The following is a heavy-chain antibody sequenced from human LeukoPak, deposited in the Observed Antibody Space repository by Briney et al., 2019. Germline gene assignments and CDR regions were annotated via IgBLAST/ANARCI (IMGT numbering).Heavy chain of an antibody. D-gene: IGHD6-19*01. CDR1: GGSISSYY. CDR2: IYYSGST. CDR3: ARGGGWSPYYLDY. Sequence: SETLSLTCSVSGGSISSYYWSWIRQPPWKGLEWIGDIYYSGSTNYNPSLKSRVTISVDTSKNQFSLKLRSVTAADTAVYYCARGGGWSPYYLDYWGQGTLVTVSS. V-gene: IGHV4-59*01. J-gene: IGHJ4*02.